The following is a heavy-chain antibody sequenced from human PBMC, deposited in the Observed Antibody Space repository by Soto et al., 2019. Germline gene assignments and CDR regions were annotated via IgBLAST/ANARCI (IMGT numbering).Heavy chain of an antibody. Sequence: LRLSCAASGFTVSSNYMSWVRQAPGKGLEWVSFIYSGGSTSYADSVKGRFIMSRDNSKNTLYLQMNSLRAEDTAVYYCATYSSLSGWFDPWGQGTLVTVS. CDR1: GFTVSSNY. D-gene: IGHD3-22*01. J-gene: IGHJ5*02. CDR3: ATYSSLSGWFDP. CDR2: IYSGGST. V-gene: IGHV3-53*01.